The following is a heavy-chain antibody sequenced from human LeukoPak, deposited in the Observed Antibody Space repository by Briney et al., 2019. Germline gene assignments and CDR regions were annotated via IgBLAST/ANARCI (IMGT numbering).Heavy chain of an antibody. Sequence: GASVTVSCRASGYTFTGYYIHWVRQAPGQGLEWMGWINPNSGDTNYAQKFQGRVTMTRDTSISTAYMELSSLISDDTAVYYCAKAPGRAPDYWGQGTLVTVSS. CDR2: INPNSGDT. V-gene: IGHV1-2*02. CDR3: AKAPGRAPDY. J-gene: IGHJ4*02. CDR1: GYTFTGYY. D-gene: IGHD3-10*01.